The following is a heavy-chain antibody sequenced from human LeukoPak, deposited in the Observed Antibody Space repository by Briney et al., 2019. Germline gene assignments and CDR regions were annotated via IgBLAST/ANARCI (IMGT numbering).Heavy chain of an antibody. CDR1: GFTFDDYA. V-gene: IGHV3-9*01. Sequence: GGSLRLSCAASGFTFDDYAMHWVRQAPGKGLEWVSGISWNSGSIGYADSVKGRFTISRDNAKNSLYLQMNSLRAEDTALYYCAKVVYSYGWYYFDYWGQGTLVTVSS. CDR2: ISWNSGSI. J-gene: IGHJ4*02. CDR3: AKVVYSYGWYYFDY. D-gene: IGHD5-18*01.